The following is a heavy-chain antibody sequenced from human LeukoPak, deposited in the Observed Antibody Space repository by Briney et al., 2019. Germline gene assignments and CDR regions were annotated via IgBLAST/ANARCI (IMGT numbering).Heavy chain of an antibody. CDR3: GRLTN. CDR2: ISSGGNT. D-gene: IGHD1-1*01. J-gene: IGHJ4*02. Sequence: PGGSLRLSCAASGFTVSTTYMSWVRQAPGKGLEWVSVISSGGNTYYADSVKGRFTISRDNSKNTMYLQMSSLRAEDTAVYYCGRLTNWGQGTLVTVSS. CDR1: GFTVSTTY. V-gene: IGHV3-53*01.